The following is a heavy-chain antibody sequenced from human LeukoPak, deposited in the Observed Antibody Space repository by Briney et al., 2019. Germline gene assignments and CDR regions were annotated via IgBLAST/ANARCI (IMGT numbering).Heavy chain of an antibody. D-gene: IGHD6-13*01. CDR2: INGDGSGT. CDR1: GFTFSSYW. V-gene: IGHV3-74*01. J-gene: IGHJ4*02. Sequence: GGSLRLSCAASGFTFSSYWIHWARQAPGKGLVWVSRINGDGSGTGYADSVKGRFTISRDNAKNTLYLQMNSLRAEDTAVYYCSREIRPAGTDSWGQGTLVTVSS. CDR3: SREIRPAGTDS.